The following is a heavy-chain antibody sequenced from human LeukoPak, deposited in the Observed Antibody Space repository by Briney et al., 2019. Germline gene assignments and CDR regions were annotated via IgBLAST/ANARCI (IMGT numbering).Heavy chain of an antibody. V-gene: IGHV4-39*07. CDR2: IYYSGTT. Sequence: SETLSLTCIVSGGSIISSSYYWGWIRQPPGKGLEWIGSIYYSGTTYYTPSLKSRVTISVDPSKNQFSLKLSSVTAADTAVYYCAREDTGGLDYWGQGILVTVSP. CDR1: GGSIISSSYY. D-gene: IGHD2-8*02. CDR3: AREDTGGLDY. J-gene: IGHJ4*02.